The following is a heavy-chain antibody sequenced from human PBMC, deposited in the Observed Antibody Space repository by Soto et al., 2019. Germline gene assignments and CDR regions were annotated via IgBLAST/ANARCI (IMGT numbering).Heavy chain of an antibody. CDR2: IWYDGSNK. Sequence: QVQLVESGGGVVQPGRSLRLSCAASGFTFSSYGMHWVRQAPGKGLEWVAVIWYDGSNKYYADSVKGRFTISRDNSKNTLDLQMNSWRAEDKAVYYCASDVSDSSGYSLCLDYWGQGTLVTVSS. V-gene: IGHV3-33*01. CDR3: ASDVSDSSGYSLCLDY. J-gene: IGHJ4*02. D-gene: IGHD3-22*01. CDR1: GFTFSSYG.